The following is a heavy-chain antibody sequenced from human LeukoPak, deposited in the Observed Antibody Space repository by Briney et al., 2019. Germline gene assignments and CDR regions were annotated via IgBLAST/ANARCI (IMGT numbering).Heavy chain of an antibody. CDR2: IHYSGST. Sequence: SETLSLTCTVSGGSISSSSDYWGWIRQPPGKGLEWIGSIHYSGSTYYTPSLKSRVTISADTSENQFSLKLTPVTAADTAVYYCARFYSSTWTSYFDYWGQGTLVTVSS. J-gene: IGHJ4*02. CDR3: ARFYSSTWTSYFDY. CDR1: GGSISSSSDY. D-gene: IGHD6-13*01. V-gene: IGHV4-39*01.